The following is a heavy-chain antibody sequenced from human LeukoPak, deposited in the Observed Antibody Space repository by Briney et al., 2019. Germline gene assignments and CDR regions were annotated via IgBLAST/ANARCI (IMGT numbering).Heavy chain of an antibody. V-gene: IGHV3-21*01. CDR2: ISRSSSYI. Sequence: GGSLRLSCAASGFTFSSYSMNWVRQAPGKGLEWVSSISRSSSYIYYADSVKGRFTISRDNAKNSLHLQMISLRADDTAVYYCARATDSRPFYYGLDVWGQGTTVTVSS. CDR1: GFTFSSYS. J-gene: IGHJ6*02. D-gene: IGHD3-22*01. CDR3: ARATDSRPFYYGLDV.